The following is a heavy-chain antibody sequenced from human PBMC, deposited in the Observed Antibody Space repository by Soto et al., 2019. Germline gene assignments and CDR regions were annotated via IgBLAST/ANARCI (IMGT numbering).Heavy chain of an antibody. CDR2: ISFTSSTI. V-gene: IGHV3-48*02. J-gene: IGHJ5*02. Sequence: EVQLVESGGGLVQPGGSLRLSCAASGFIFSSYSMNWVRQDPGKGLEWVSYISFTSSTIFYADSVRGRFTISRDNAKNSLYLQMNTLRDEDTAVYYCARDNGMAGSFDPWGQGTLVTVSS. D-gene: IGHD2-8*01. CDR1: GFIFSSYS. CDR3: ARDNGMAGSFDP.